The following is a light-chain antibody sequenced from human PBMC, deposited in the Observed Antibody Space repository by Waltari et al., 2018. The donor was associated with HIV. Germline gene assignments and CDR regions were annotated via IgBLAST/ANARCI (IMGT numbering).Light chain of an antibody. CDR3: CSFTGRKSLI. CDR2: EVN. V-gene: IGLV2-23*02. J-gene: IGLJ2*01. Sequence: QSALTQPASVSGSPGQSLTISCTVTSRDVAAYNLVSWYQQRPGKAPKLIIYEVNKRPAGVSDRFSASKSGNTASLTLSGLQAEDEANYYCCSFTGRKSLIFGGGTKLTVL. CDR1: SRDVAAYNL.